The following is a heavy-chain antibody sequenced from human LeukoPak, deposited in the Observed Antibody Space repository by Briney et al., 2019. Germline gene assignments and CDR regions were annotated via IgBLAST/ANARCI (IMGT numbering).Heavy chain of an antibody. CDR2: MNPNSGNT. J-gene: IGHJ6*02. Sequence: ASVKVSCKASGYTFTSCDINWVRQATGQGLEWMGWMNPNSGNTGYAQKFQGRVTMTRNTSISTAYMELSSLRSEDTAVYYCARRPAVKVRTTSYYYGMDVWGHGPTVTVSS. CDR1: GYTFTSCD. D-gene: IGHD2/OR15-2a*01. V-gene: IGHV1-8*01. CDR3: ARRPAVKVRTTSYYYGMDV.